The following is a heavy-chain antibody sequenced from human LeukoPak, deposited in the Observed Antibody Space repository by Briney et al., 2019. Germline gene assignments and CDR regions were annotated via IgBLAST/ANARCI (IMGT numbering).Heavy chain of an antibody. V-gene: IGHV4-39*07. CDR3: ARVLPGYCSGGSCPYYFDY. D-gene: IGHD2-15*01. Sequence: SETLSLTCAVSGGSISSSSYYWGWIRQPPGKGLEWIGSIYYSGSTYYNPSLKSRVTISVDTSKNQFSLKLSSVTAADTAVYYCARVLPGYCSGGSCPYYFDYWGQGTLVTVSS. CDR2: IYYSGST. J-gene: IGHJ4*02. CDR1: GGSISSSSYY.